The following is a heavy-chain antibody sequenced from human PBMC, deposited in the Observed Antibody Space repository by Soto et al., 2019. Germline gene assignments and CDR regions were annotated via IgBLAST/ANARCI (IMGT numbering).Heavy chain of an antibody. J-gene: IGHJ5*02. CDR1: GGSISSGGYY. CDR2: IYYSGST. Sequence: QVQLQESGPGLVKPSQTLSLTCTVSGGSISSGGYYWSWIRQHPGKGLEWIGYIYYSGSTYYNPSLKSRVTISVDTSKNQFSLKLSSVTAADTAVYYCARELGYYDSSGYYSESFNWFDPWGQGTLVTVSS. D-gene: IGHD3-22*01. V-gene: IGHV4-31*03. CDR3: ARELGYYDSSGYYSESFNWFDP.